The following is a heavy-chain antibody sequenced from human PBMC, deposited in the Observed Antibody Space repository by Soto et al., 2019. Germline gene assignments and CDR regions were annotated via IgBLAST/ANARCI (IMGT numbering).Heavy chain of an antibody. Sequence: QVQLVQSGAEVKKPGASVKVSCKASGYTFTSYGSSWVRQAPGQGLEWMGWISAYNGNTNYAQKLQGRVTMTTDTSTSTAYMDLRSLRSDDTAVYYCARETPHYYGSGSYFFTGKKLDYWGQGTLVTVSS. CDR1: GYTFTSYG. CDR2: ISAYNGNT. V-gene: IGHV1-18*01. D-gene: IGHD3-10*01. J-gene: IGHJ4*02. CDR3: ARETPHYYGSGSYFFTGKKLDY.